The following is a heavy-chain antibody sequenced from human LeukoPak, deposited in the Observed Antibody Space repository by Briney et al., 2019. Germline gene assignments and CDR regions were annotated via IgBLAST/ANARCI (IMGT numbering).Heavy chain of an antibody. J-gene: IGHJ4*02. V-gene: IGHV1-18*01. D-gene: IGHD6-19*01. Sequence: ASVKVSCKASGYTFTSYGISWVRQAPGQGLEWMGWISAYNGNTNYAQKLQGRVTMTRDMSTSTVYMELSSLRSEDTAVYYCARDVASPPQYSSGWYYFDYWGQGTLVTVSS. CDR2: ISAYNGNT. CDR3: ARDVASPPQYSSGWYYFDY. CDR1: GYTFTSYG.